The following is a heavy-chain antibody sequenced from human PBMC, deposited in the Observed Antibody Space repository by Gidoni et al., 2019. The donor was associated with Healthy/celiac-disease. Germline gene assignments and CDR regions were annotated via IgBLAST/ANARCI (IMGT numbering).Heavy chain of an antibody. CDR1: GGAISSGYY. D-gene: IGHD1-26*01. Sequence: QGRRQEAGTGLVKPSETLSHNCTVAGGAISSGYYWGWIRQPPGKGLEWIGSIYHSGITYSNPSLQSRVTISVDTSKHPFSLTLSSVPAADTAVYYCARGRIVGATALHYWGQGTLVPVSS. CDR2: IYHSGIT. V-gene: IGHV4-38-2*02. CDR3: ARGRIVGATALHY. J-gene: IGHJ4*02.